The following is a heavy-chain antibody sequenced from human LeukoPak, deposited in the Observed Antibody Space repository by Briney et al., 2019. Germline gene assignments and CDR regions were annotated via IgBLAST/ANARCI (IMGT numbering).Heavy chain of an antibody. CDR3: AKAGGFGELYADYFDY. D-gene: IGHD3-10*01. V-gene: IGHV3-74*01. J-gene: IGHJ4*02. Sequence: GGSLRLSCAASGFTFTSYWMHWVRQAPGKGLVWVSRINSDGSRTSYADSVKGRFTISRDNAKNTLYLQMNSLRAEDTAVYYCAKAGGFGELYADYFDYWGQGTLVTVSS. CDR1: GFTFTSYW. CDR2: INSDGSRT.